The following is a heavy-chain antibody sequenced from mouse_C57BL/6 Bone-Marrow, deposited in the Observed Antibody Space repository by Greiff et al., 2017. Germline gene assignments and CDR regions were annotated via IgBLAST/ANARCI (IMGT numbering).Heavy chain of an antibody. D-gene: IGHD4-1*01. CDR3: TTNWEFAY. V-gene: IGHV1-15*01. CDR2: IDPETGGT. J-gene: IGHJ3*01. CDR1: GYTFTDYE. Sequence: VQLQQSGAELVRPGASVTLSCKASGYTFTDYEMHWVKQTPVHGLEWIGAIDPETGGTAYNQKFKGKDILTADKSSSTAYMELRSLTSEDSAVYYCTTNWEFAYWGQGTLVTVSA.